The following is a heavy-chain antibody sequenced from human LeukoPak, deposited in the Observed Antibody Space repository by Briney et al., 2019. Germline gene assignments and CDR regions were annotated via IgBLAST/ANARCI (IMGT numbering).Heavy chain of an antibody. D-gene: IGHD3-22*01. Sequence: SETLSLTCSVSGGSISSSSYYWGWIRQPPGKGLEWIGSIYYSGSTYYNPSLKSRVTISVDTSKNQFSLKLSSVTAADTAVYYCARDRGATYYYDSSGDPWGQGTLVTVSS. CDR3: ARDRGATYYYDSSGDP. CDR2: IYYSGST. V-gene: IGHV4-39*07. J-gene: IGHJ5*02. CDR1: GGSISSSSYY.